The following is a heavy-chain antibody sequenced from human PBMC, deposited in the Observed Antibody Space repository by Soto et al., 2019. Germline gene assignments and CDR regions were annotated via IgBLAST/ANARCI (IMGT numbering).Heavy chain of an antibody. D-gene: IGHD2-15*01. CDR1: GYSFTSYW. Sequence: PGESLKISCKGSGYSFTSYWIGWVRQMPGKGLEWMGIIYPGDSDTRYSPSFQGQVTISADKSISTAYLQWSSLKASDTAMYYCARVQYCSGGSCYSDYYYGMDVWGQGTTVTVSS. CDR2: IYPGDSDT. CDR3: ARVQYCSGGSCYSDYYYGMDV. J-gene: IGHJ6*02. V-gene: IGHV5-51*01.